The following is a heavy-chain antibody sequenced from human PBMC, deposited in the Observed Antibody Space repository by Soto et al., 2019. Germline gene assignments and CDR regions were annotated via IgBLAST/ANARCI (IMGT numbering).Heavy chain of an antibody. J-gene: IGHJ4*02. Sequence: EVQLVESGGGLVKPGGSLRLSCAASGFTFSSYSMNWVRQAPGKGLEWVSSISSSSSYIYYADSVKGRFTISRDNAKNSLYLQMNSLRAEDTAVYYCARAEDCVWGSHGFDYWGQGTLVTVSS. CDR1: GFTFSSYS. CDR3: ARAEDCVWGSHGFDY. D-gene: IGHD3-16*01. V-gene: IGHV3-21*01. CDR2: ISSSSSYI.